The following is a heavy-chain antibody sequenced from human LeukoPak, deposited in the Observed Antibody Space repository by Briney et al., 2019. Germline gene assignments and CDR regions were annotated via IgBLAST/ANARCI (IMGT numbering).Heavy chain of an antibody. V-gene: IGHV3-23*01. CDR1: GFTFSDYY. CDR2: ISGSGGST. Sequence: PGGSLRLSCAASGFTFSDYYMSWIRQAPGKGLEWVSAISGSGGSTYYADSVKGRFTISRDNSKNTLYLQMNSLRAEDTAVYYCAKNTRYCSSTSCYSNWFDPWGQGTLVTVSS. J-gene: IGHJ5*02. CDR3: AKNTRYCSSTSCYSNWFDP. D-gene: IGHD2-2*01.